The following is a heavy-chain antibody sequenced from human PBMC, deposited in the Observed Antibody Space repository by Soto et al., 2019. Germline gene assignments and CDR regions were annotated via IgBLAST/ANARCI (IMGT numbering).Heavy chain of an antibody. CDR2: IQQDGSER. V-gene: IGHV3-7*01. CDR1: GFTLTSFW. CDR3: VREPNSDHSWSGYQPIDI. J-gene: IGHJ4*02. D-gene: IGHD3-3*01. Sequence: PGGSLRLSCEASGFTLTSFWMTWVRQAPGKGLEWVANIQQDGSERYYVDSVKGRFTISRDNTKNSVYLQMNSLRVEDTALYYCVREPNSDHSWSGYQPIDIWGQGTLVTVSS.